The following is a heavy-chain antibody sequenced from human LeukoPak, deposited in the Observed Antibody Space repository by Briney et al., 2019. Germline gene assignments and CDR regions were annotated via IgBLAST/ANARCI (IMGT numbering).Heavy chain of an antibody. D-gene: IGHD3-3*01. CDR3: ATDRGWRASGYYLYYFEY. Sequence: GGSLRLSCAASGFIFTGYFMSWVRQAPGKGLEWVASIKHDGSEKYYVDSVRGRFTISRDNTKNLLYLQMSSLRAEDTAVYYCATDRGWRASGYYLYYFEYWGQGTLVTFSS. CDR1: GFIFTGYF. CDR2: IKHDGSEK. J-gene: IGHJ4*02. V-gene: IGHV3-7*01.